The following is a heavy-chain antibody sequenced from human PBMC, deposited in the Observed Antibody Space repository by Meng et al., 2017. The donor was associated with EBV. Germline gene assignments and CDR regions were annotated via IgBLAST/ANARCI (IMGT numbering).Heavy chain of an antibody. V-gene: IGHV1-46*02. CDR2: INPSGGST. CDR1: GYTFNSYY. D-gene: IGHD2-21*01. Sequence: LVTSGDEGKKPVASLKVSCKASGYTFNSYYMHGVRQAPGQGLEWMGIINPSGGSTSYAQKFQGRVTMTRDTSTSTVYMELSSLRSEDTAVYYCARDFCGGDCYLFDYWGQGTLVTVFS. CDR3: ARDFCGGDCYLFDY. J-gene: IGHJ4*02.